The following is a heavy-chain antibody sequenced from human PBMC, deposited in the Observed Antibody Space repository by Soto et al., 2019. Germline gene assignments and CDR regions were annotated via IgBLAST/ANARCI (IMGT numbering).Heavy chain of an antibody. CDR3: ARCIGYYDFWICYLIAYCLYGMDS. CDR2: ISAYNGNT. Sequence: ASVKVSCKASGYTFTIYGISWVRQAPGHGLEWMGWISAYNGNTNYAQKLQGRVTVTTDTATSTAYMELMSLRSDDTAVYYCARCIGYYDFWICYLIAYCLYGMDSWGQGTTVTVSS. J-gene: IGHJ6*02. CDR1: GYTFTIYG. V-gene: IGHV1-18*01. D-gene: IGHD3-3*01.